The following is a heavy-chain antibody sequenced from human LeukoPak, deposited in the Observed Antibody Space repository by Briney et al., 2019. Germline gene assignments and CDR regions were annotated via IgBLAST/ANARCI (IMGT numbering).Heavy chain of an antibody. J-gene: IGHJ4*02. CDR2: ISSSSSTI. V-gene: IGHV3-48*03. CDR1: GFTFSSYE. D-gene: IGHD3-9*01. Sequence: GGSLRLSCAASGFTFSSYEMNWVRQAPGKGLEWVSYISSSSSTIYYADSVKGRFTISRDNAKNSLYLQMNSLRAEDTAVYYCARDGFHYDILMGAVVDIDYRGQGTLVTVSS. CDR3: ARDGFHYDILMGAVVDIDY.